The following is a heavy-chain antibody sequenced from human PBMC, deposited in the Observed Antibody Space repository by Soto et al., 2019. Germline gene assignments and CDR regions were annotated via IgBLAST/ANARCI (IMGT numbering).Heavy chain of an antibody. D-gene: IGHD4-17*01. J-gene: IGHJ4*02. V-gene: IGHV4-61*01. Sequence: PSETLSLTCTVSGGSVSASSYYWTWVRQTPGKGLEWIGYISYTGSTNYNPSLRSRLRISVDTSKNQFSLQLSSVTAADTAVYYCARALGDYPYYFDYWGQGTLVTVSS. CDR1: GGSVSASSYY. CDR2: ISYTGST. CDR3: ARALGDYPYYFDY.